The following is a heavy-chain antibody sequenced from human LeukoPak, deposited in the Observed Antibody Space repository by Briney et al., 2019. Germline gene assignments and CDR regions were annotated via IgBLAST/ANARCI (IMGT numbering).Heavy chain of an antibody. Sequence: RTGGSLRLSCAASGFTFSSYAMHWVRQAPGRGLEWVAVISYDGSNKYYADSVKGQFTISRDNSKNTLYLQMNSLRAEDTAVYYCARETDYYDSSGYPWGQGTLVTVSS. D-gene: IGHD3-22*01. CDR2: ISYDGSNK. CDR1: GFTFSSYA. V-gene: IGHV3-30-3*01. CDR3: ARETDYYDSSGYP. J-gene: IGHJ4*01.